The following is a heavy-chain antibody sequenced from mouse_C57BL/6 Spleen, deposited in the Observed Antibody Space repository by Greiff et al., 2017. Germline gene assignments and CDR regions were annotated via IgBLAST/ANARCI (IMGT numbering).Heavy chain of an antibody. Sequence: EVKLMESGPGLVKPSQSLSLTCSVTGYSITSGYYWNWIRQFPGNKLEWMGYISYDGSNNYNPSLKNRISITRDTSKNQFFLKLNSVTTEDTATYYCARESLDAMDYWGQGTSVTVSS. CDR2: ISYDGSN. CDR1: GYSITSGYY. CDR3: ARESLDAMDY. J-gene: IGHJ4*01. V-gene: IGHV3-6*01. D-gene: IGHD6-1*01.